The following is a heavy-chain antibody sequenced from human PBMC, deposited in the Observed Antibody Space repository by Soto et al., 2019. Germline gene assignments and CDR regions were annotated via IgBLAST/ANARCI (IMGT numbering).Heavy chain of an antibody. Sequence: SETLSLTCTVSGGSVSSGSYYWSWIRQPPGKGLEWIGYIYYSGSTNYNPSLKSRVTISVDTSKNQFSLKLSSVTAADTAVYYCARDNGRGDYINYYYYYGMDVWGQGTTVTVSS. D-gene: IGHD4-17*01. CDR2: IYYSGST. J-gene: IGHJ6*02. CDR1: GGSVSSGSYY. V-gene: IGHV4-61*01. CDR3: ARDNGRGDYINYYYYYGMDV.